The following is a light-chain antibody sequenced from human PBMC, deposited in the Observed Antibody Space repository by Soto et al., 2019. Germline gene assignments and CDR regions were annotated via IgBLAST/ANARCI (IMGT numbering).Light chain of an antibody. CDR3: QQYNNWTYT. V-gene: IGKV3-15*01. Sequence: EIVITQSPDTLSVSPGERATLSCRASQSVTTDLAWHQQKPGQTPRILIYGTSARETGIPARFSGSGSGTEFTLTISSLQSEDFAVYYCQQYNNWTYTFGQGTKVDIK. CDR2: GTS. J-gene: IGKJ2*01. CDR1: QSVTTD.